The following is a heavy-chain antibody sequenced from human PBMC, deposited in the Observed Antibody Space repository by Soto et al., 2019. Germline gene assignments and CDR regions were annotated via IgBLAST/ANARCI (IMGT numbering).Heavy chain of an antibody. J-gene: IGHJ4*02. CDR1: GFIFDDYA. V-gene: IGHV3-23*01. CDR3: ARVHTSGCFADS. D-gene: IGHD6-19*01. Sequence: EVQLLESGGGLVQPGGSLRLSCGAPGFIFDDYAMMWVRQTPGKGLEWVSATSGSGVTTYYADSVKGRFTISRDNSKNTLYLQMNSLRADDTALYYCARVHTSGCFADSWGQGTRVTVSS. CDR2: TSGSGVTT.